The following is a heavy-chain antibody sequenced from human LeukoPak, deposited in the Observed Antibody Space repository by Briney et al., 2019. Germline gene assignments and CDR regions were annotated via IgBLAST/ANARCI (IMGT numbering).Heavy chain of an antibody. Sequence: KPSETLSLTCAVYGGSFSGYYWSWIRQPPGKGLEWIGEINHSGSTNYNPSLKSRVTISVDTSKNQFSLKLSSVTAADTAVYYCARARGWLVLGYYFDYWGQGTLVTVSS. V-gene: IGHV4-34*01. CDR3: ARARGWLVLGYYFDY. J-gene: IGHJ4*02. D-gene: IGHD6-19*01. CDR1: GGSFSGYY. CDR2: INHSGST.